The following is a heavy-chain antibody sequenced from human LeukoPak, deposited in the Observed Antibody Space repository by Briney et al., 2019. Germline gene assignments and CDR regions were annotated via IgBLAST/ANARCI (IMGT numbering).Heavy chain of an antibody. J-gene: IGHJ4*02. D-gene: IGHD1-26*01. CDR3: ARGRYSGSYPIDY. Sequence: ASVKVSCKASGYAFTGYYVHWVRHAPGQGLEWMGWMNPKSGGTNYAQKFEARVTMNRDTSISTAYMELSRLRFDDTAVYYCARGRYSGSYPIDYWGQGTLVTVPS. CDR2: MNPKSGGT. V-gene: IGHV1-2*02. CDR1: GYAFTGYY.